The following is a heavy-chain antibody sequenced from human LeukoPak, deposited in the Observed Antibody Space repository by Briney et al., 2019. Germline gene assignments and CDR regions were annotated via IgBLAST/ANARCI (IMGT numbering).Heavy chain of an antibody. D-gene: IGHD3-22*01. CDR3: ARASKYYYDSSGYPLDY. Sequence: GSLILSFASSRFTFSSYSMIWGRQAPGKGLEWVSSISSSSSSIYYADSVKGRFTISRDNAKNSLYLQMNSLRAEDTAVYYCARASKYYYDSSGYPLDYWGQGTLVTVSS. CDR2: ISSSSSSI. CDR1: RFTFSSYS. V-gene: IGHV3-21*01. J-gene: IGHJ4*02.